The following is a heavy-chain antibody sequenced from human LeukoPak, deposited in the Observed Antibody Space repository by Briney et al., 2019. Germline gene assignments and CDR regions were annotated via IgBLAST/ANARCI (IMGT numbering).Heavy chain of an antibody. CDR3: ARPFGDSSGYGAFDI. D-gene: IGHD3-22*01. J-gene: IGHJ3*02. CDR2: INPNSGGT. V-gene: IGHV1-2*04. Sequence: GASVKVSCKASGYTFTGYYVHWVRQAPGQGLEWMGWINPNSGGTNYAQKFQGWVTMTRDTSISTAYMELSRLRSDDTAVYYCARPFGDSSGYGAFDIWGQGTMVTVSS. CDR1: GYTFTGYY.